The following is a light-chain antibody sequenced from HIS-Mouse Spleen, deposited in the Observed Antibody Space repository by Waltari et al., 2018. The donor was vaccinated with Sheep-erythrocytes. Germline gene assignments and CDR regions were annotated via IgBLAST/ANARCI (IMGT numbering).Light chain of an antibody. J-gene: IGLJ1*01. CDR2: EDS. CDR3: YSTDSSGNHRV. CDR1: ALPKKY. Sequence: SYELTQPPPVSVSPGQTARITCSGDALPKKYAHWYQQKSGQAPVLVIYEDSKRPSGIPERFSGSSSGTMATLTISGAQVEDEADYYCYSTDSSGNHRVFGTGTKVTVL. V-gene: IGLV3-10*01.